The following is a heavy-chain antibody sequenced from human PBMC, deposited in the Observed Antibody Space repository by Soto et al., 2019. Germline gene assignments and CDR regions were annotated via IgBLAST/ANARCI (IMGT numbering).Heavy chain of an antibody. D-gene: IGHD6-13*01. CDR1: GYSFSSHA. CDR2: IIPVFGTP. V-gene: IGHV1-69*06. Sequence: QVQLEQSGSEVKKSGSSVKVSCKASGYSFSSHAITWVRQAPGQGLEWMGGIIPVFGTPSYAQKFQGRVTISADKSTNTSYLELRSLRSEDTAVFYCARGGALSTSWYWGDGLDSWGHGTQVTVSS. J-gene: IGHJ5*01. CDR3: ARGGALSTSWYWGDGLDS.